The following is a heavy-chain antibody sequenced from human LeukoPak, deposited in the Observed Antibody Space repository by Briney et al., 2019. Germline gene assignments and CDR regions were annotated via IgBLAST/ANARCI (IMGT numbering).Heavy chain of an antibody. CDR2: IYYSGST. CDR3: ARAQKPPLLWFGEYFDY. D-gene: IGHD3-10*01. CDR1: GGSISSGGYY. V-gene: IGHV4-31*03. Sequence: PSETPSLTCTVSGGSISSGGYYWSWIRQHPGKGLEWIGYIYYSGSTYYNPSLKSRVTISVDTSKNQFSLKLSSVTAADTAVYYCARAQKPPLLWFGEYFDYWGQGTLVTVSS. J-gene: IGHJ4*02.